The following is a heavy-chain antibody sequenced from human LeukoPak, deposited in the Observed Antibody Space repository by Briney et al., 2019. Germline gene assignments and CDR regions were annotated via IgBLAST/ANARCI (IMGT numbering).Heavy chain of an antibody. CDR3: ARDRGIAAAGVLYYYYGMDV. D-gene: IGHD6-13*01. J-gene: IGHJ6*02. V-gene: IGHV4-59*01. Sequence: PSETLSLTCTVSGGSISSYYWSWIRRPPGKGLEWIGYIYYSGSTNYNPSLKSRVTISVDTSKNQFSLKLSSVTAADTAVYYCARDRGIAAAGVLYYYYGMDVWGQGTTVTVSS. CDR2: IYYSGST. CDR1: GGSISSYY.